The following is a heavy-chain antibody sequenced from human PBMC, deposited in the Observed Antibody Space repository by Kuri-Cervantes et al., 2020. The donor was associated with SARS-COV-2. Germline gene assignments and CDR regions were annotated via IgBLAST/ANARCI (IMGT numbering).Heavy chain of an antibody. J-gene: IGHJ4*02. CDR2: IYYSGST. D-gene: IGHD2-15*01. CDR1: GGSISSYY. V-gene: IGHV4-59*01. Sequence: SETLSLTCTVSGGSISSYYWSWIRQPPGKGLEWIGYIYYSGSTNYNPSLKSRVTISVDTSKNQLSLKLSSVTAADTAVYYCAREGYCSGGSCFDYWGQGNLVTVSS. CDR3: AREGYCSGGSCFDY.